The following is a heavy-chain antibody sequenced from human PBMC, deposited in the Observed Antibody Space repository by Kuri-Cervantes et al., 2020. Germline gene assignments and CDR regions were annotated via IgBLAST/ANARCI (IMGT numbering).Heavy chain of an antibody. Sequence: SVKVSCKASGYTFTGYYMHWVRQAPGQGLEWMGGIIPIFGTANYAQKFQGRVTITADESTSTAYMELSSLRSEDTAVYYCARERVVAVTRNSLPYFDYWGQGTLVTVSS. CDR1: GYTFTGYY. D-gene: IGHD4-11*01. CDR3: ARERVVAVTRNSLPYFDY. J-gene: IGHJ4*02. CDR2: IIPIFGTA. V-gene: IGHV1-69*13.